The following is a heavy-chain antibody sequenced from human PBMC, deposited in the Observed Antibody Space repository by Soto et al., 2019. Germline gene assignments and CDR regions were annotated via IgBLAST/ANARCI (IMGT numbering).Heavy chain of an antibody. V-gene: IGHV3-9*01. CDR1: GFTFDDYA. D-gene: IGHD4-17*01. J-gene: IGHJ4*01. CDR3: AKDRDYGGNPNFDY. CDR2: ISWNSGSI. Sequence: PGGSLRLSCAASGFTFDDYAMHWVRQAPGKGLEWVSGISWNSGSIGYADSVKGRFTISRDNAKNSLYLQMNSLRAEDTALYYCAKDRDYGGNPNFDYWGQEPWSPSPQ.